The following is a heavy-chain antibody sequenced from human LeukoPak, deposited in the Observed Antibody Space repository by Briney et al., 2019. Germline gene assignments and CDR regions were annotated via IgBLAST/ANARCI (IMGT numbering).Heavy chain of an antibody. D-gene: IGHD1-26*01. CDR3: ARDRGAENWFDP. CDR1: GFTVSSNY. CDR2: IYSGGST. J-gene: IGHJ5*02. Sequence: AGGSLRLSCAASGFTVSSNYMSWVRQAPGKGLEWVSVIYSGGSTYYADSVKGRFTISRDNSKNTLYLQMNSLRAEDTAVYYCARDRGAENWFDPWGQGTLVTVSS. V-gene: IGHV3-53*01.